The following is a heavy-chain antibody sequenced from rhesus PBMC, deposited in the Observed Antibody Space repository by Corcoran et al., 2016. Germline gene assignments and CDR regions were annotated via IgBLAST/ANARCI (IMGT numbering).Heavy chain of an antibody. Sequence: QVQLVQSGAEVKKPGTSVKLSCKASGYTFTTYYITWVGQAPGQVLEWMVWINPSNGKTGYAQKCQGRVTMTRDTSTSTANMELNSLRSEDTAVYYCARSWGDRFDYWGQGVLVTVSS. CDR1: GYTFTTYY. CDR2: INPSNGKT. CDR3: ARSWGDRFDY. D-gene: IGHD3-34*01. V-gene: IGHV1-200*01. J-gene: IGHJ4*01.